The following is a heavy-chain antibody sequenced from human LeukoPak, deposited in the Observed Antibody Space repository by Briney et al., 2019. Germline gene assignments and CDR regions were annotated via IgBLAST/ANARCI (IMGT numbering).Heavy chain of an antibody. Sequence: SETLSLTCAVYGGSFSGYYWSWIRQPPGKGLEWIGEINHSGSTNYNPSLKSRVTISVDTSKNQFSLKLSSVTAADPAVYYCARVYYYGSGSGDFDYWGQGTLVTVSS. CDR3: ARVYYYGSGSGDFDY. D-gene: IGHD3-10*01. CDR2: INHSGST. V-gene: IGHV4-34*01. J-gene: IGHJ4*02. CDR1: GGSFSGYY.